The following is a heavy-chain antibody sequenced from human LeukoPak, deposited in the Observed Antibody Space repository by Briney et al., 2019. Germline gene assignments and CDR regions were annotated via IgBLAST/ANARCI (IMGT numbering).Heavy chain of an antibody. V-gene: IGHV3-74*01. J-gene: IGHJ6*02. Sequence: GGSLRLSCAAPGLTLCRYWRHWVRQAPRKGLVWVSRINRDGSSTSYTDSVKGRFTISRNNAKNTLYLQMNSLRADDTAVYYCARYMITADGMDVWGQGTTVTVSS. D-gene: IGHD3-16*01. CDR2: INRDGSST. CDR3: ARYMITADGMDV. CDR1: GLTLCRYW.